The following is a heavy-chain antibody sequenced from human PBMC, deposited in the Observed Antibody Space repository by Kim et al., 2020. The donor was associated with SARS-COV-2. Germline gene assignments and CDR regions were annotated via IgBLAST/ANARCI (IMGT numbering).Heavy chain of an antibody. J-gene: IGHJ4*02. CDR2: IDWDGDK. D-gene: IGHD4-17*01. Sequence: SGPTLVKPTQTLTLTCSFSGFSLSSRGMCLSWIRQPPGKALEWLALIDWDGDKYYSKSLETRLTISKDTSRNEVVLRMANIDPVDTATYYCARSDLTTRSLFDIWGQGALVTVSS. CDR1: GFSLSSRGMC. V-gene: IGHV2-70*13. CDR3: ARSDLTTRSLFDI.